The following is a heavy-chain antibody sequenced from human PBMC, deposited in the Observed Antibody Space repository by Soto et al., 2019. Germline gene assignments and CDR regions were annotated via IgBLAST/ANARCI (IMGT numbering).Heavy chain of an antibody. J-gene: IGHJ6*02. CDR2: IKQDGSEK. Sequence: EVQLVESGGGLVQPGGSLRLSCAASGFTFSSYWMSWVRQAPGKGLEWVANIKQDGSEKYYVDSVKGRVTISRDNATNSLYLQMNSLRAEDTAVYYCARAGRGVVEPAATPAYYYYYGMDVWGQGTTVTVSS. D-gene: IGHD2-2*01. CDR1: GFTFSSYW. V-gene: IGHV3-7*01. CDR3: ARAGRGVVEPAATPAYYYYYGMDV.